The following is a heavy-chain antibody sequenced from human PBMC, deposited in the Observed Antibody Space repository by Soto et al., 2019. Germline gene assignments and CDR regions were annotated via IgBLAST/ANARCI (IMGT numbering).Heavy chain of an antibody. V-gene: IGHV1-69*10. Sequence: SVQVSCKTSCDNFKKNVFTWVRQAPGQGLEWMGGTIPALGKTHYIEKFQGRVTITVDDATRTVYMEVRDLTSEDTAIYYCARGPFRPSAMDVWGQGTTVTVSS. D-gene: IGHD3-10*01. CDR3: ARGPFRPSAMDV. CDR2: TIPALGKT. J-gene: IGHJ6*02. CDR1: CDNFKKNV.